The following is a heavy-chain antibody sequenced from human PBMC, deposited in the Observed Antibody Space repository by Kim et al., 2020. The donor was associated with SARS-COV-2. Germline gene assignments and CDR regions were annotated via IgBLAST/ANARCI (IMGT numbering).Heavy chain of an antibody. V-gene: IGHV3-21*01. J-gene: IGHJ4*02. Sequence: ADPVKGRFTISRDNAKNALYLQMNSLRAEDTAVYYCARRAYSSTLYYFDYWGQGTLVTVSS. CDR3: ARRAYSSTLYYFDY. D-gene: IGHD6-13*01.